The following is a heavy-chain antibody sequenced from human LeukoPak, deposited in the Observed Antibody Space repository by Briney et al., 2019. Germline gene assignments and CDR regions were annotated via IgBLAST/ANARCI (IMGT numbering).Heavy chain of an antibody. D-gene: IGHD2-15*01. Sequence: ASVKVSCKASGCRFTSYDINWVRQATGQGLEWMGWMNPTSGYTGYAQKFQGRVTMTRDTSISTAYMELSGLRFEDTAVYYCARVDGPIDYWGQGTLVTVSS. CDR3: ARVDGPIDY. J-gene: IGHJ4*02. CDR1: GCRFTSYD. CDR2: MNPTSGYT. V-gene: IGHV1-8*01.